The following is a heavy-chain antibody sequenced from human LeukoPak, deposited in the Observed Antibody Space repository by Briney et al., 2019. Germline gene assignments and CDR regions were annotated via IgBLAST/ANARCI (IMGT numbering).Heavy chain of an antibody. V-gene: IGHV3-15*01. Sequence: GGSLRLSCAASGFTFTNAWMSWVRQAPGKGLEWVGRIKRKTEGGTTDYAAPVKGRFTISRDNSKNTLYLQMNSLRAEDTALYYCAKENGYSGYAVDYWGQGTLVTVSS. J-gene: IGHJ4*02. CDR3: AKENGYSGYAVDY. D-gene: IGHD5-12*01. CDR2: IKRKTEGGTT. CDR1: GFTFTNAW.